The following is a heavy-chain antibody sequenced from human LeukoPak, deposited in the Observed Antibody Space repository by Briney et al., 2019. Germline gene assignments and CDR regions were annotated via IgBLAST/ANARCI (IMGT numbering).Heavy chain of an antibody. V-gene: IGHV1-2*02. CDR3: ARGMIVVVTDAFDI. J-gene: IGHJ3*02. D-gene: IGHD2-21*02. CDR2: INPNSGGT. CDR1: GYTFTSYY. Sequence: ASVKVSCKASGYTFTSYYMHWVRQAPGQGLEWMGWINPNSGGTNYAQKFQGRVTMTRDTSISTAYMELSRLRSDDTAVYYCARGMIVVVTDAFDIWGQGTMVTVSS.